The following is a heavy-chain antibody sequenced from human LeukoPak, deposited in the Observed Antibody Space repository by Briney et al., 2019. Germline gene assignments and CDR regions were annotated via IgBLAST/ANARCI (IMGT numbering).Heavy chain of an antibody. V-gene: IGHV4-39*01. J-gene: IGHJ3*02. CDR3: ARHTRPGYSGYVNAFYI. CDR2: LYYSQST. Sequence: SETLSLTCTVSGGSITNNNYYWDWIRKPPGKGLEWIGHLYYSQSTHNNPSLKTRVTISVHPSKHQFSLKLNSVTVADTAVYYCARHTRPGYSGYVNAFYIWGQGTMVTVYS. CDR1: GGSITNNNYY. D-gene: IGHD5-12*01.